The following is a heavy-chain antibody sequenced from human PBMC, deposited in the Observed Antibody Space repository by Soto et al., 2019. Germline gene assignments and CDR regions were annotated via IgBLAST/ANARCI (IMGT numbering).Heavy chain of an antibody. CDR1: GITFGSHA. CDR3: AKDLAGNGYFFDY. J-gene: IGHJ4*02. V-gene: IGHV3-23*01. Sequence: EEQLLESGGDLVQPGGSLRLSCVASGITFGSHAMGWVRQAPGKGLDWVSAISGSGGDTFYADSVKGRFTVSRDNSKNTLYLQMNSLRAEDTAVYYCAKDLAGNGYFFDYWGQGTLVTVSS. D-gene: IGHD2-8*01. CDR2: ISGSGGDT.